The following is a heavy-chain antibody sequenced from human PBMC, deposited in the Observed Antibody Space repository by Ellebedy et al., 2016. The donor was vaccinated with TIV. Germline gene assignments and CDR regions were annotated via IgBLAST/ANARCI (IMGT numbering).Heavy chain of an antibody. CDR1: GLTLSNNY. D-gene: IGHD2-21*01. Sequence: GESLKISCAASGLTLSNNYMSWFRQAPGEGLEWVANIKADGSEEHYVDSVKGRFTIPRDNARSSVYLQMNSLRAEDTAVNYCARGGLSCDPWGQGTLVTVSS. CDR3: ARGGLSCDP. CDR2: IKADGSEE. J-gene: IGHJ5*02. V-gene: IGHV3-7*03.